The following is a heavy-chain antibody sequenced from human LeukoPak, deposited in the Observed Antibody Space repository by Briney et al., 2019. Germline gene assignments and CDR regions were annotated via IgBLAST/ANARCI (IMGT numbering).Heavy chain of an antibody. J-gene: IGHJ4*02. CDR2: ISARGGST. D-gene: IGHD3-22*01. Sequence: PGGSLRLSCAASGFTFSSYAMSWVRQAPGKGLEWVSAISARGGSTYYADSVKGRFSISRDNSKNTLYLQMNSLRAEDTAVYYCARIDSSGYASVYWGQGTLVTVSS. V-gene: IGHV3-23*01. CDR3: ARIDSSGYASVY. CDR1: GFTFSSYA.